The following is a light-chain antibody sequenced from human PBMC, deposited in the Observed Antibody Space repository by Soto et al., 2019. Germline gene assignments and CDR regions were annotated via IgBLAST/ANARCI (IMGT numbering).Light chain of an antibody. J-gene: IGLJ3*02. CDR3: SSYSSSSSLVV. CDR2: EVS. Sequence: QSALTQPASVSGSPRQSITISCTGTSSDVGGYNFVSWYQQHPGKAPKLIIYEVSNRPSGVSNRFSGAKSGNTASLTISGLQAEDEADYYCSSYSSSSSLVVFGGGTKVTVL. CDR1: SSDVGGYNF. V-gene: IGLV2-14*01.